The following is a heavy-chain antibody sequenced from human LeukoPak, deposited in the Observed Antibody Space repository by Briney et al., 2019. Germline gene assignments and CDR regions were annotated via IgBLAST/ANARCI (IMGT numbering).Heavy chain of an antibody. CDR2: INPNSGGT. Sequence: ASVKVSCKASGYTFTGYYMHWVRQAPGQGLEWMGWINPNSGGTNYAQKFQGRVTMTRDTSISTAYMELSRLRSEDTAVYYCASQNPPHYYDSSGQPEDYWGQGTLVTVSS. CDR3: ASQNPPHYYDSSGQPEDY. D-gene: IGHD3-22*01. V-gene: IGHV1-2*02. J-gene: IGHJ4*02. CDR1: GYTFTGYY.